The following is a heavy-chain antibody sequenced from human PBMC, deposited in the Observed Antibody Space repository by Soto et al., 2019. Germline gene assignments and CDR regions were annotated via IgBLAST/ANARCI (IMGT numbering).Heavy chain of an antibody. V-gene: IGHV3-23*01. CDR2: ISGSGGST. CDR1: GFTFSSYA. Sequence: EVQLLESGGGLVQPGGSLRLSCAASGFTFSSYAMSWVRQAPGKGLEWVSAISGSGGSTYYADSVKGRFTISRDNSKNTLYLQMNSLRAEDTAVYYCAKAPMTTVTERASRYFDYWGQGTLVTVSS. D-gene: IGHD4-17*01. J-gene: IGHJ4*02. CDR3: AKAPMTTVTERASRYFDY.